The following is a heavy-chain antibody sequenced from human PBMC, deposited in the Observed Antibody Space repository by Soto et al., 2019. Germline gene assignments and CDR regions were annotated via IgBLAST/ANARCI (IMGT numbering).Heavy chain of an antibody. D-gene: IGHD3-3*01. Sequence: ASVKVSCKASGYTFTSYAMHWVRQAPGQRLEWMGWINAGNGNTKYSQKFQGRVTITRDTSASTAYMELSSLRSEDTAVYYCARGPLRFLEWSNWFDPWGQGTLVTVS. CDR2: INAGNGNT. V-gene: IGHV1-3*01. CDR3: ARGPLRFLEWSNWFDP. J-gene: IGHJ5*02. CDR1: GYTFTSYA.